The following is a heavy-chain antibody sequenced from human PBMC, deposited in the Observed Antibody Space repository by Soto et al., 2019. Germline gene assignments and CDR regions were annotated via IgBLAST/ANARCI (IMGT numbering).Heavy chain of an antibody. CDR1: CYYVSSGNY. J-gene: IGHJ5*02. Sequence: SETRSLTCAVSCYYVSSGNYWGWIRHPPWKGLEWMGRICHGGITYFNPSLNSRVTLSIDMTNNHVSLILNSVTAADTPVYYCARVGPWGPYYYDSSPYNFESWLEPGGKGNLVT. CDR2: ICHGGIT. CDR3: ARVGPWGPYYYDSSPYNFESWLEP. V-gene: IGHV4-38-2*01. D-gene: IGHD3-22*01.